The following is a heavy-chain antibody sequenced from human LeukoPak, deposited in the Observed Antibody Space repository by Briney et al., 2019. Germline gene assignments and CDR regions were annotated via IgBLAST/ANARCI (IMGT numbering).Heavy chain of an antibody. V-gene: IGHV1-2*02. J-gene: IGHJ4*02. Sequence: ASVKVSCKASGYTFTGYYMHWVRQAPGQGLEWMGWINPNSGGTNYAQKFQGRVTMTRDTSISTAYMELNRLRSDDTAVYYCAPSIAAAGYFDYWGQGTLVTVSS. D-gene: IGHD6-13*01. CDR2: INPNSGGT. CDR1: GYTFTGYY. CDR3: APSIAAAGYFDY.